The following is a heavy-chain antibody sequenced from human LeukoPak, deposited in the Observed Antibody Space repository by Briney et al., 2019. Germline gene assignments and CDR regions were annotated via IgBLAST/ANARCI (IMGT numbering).Heavy chain of an antibody. V-gene: IGHV3-21*04. CDR3: AKPYIVGGENWFDP. CDR1: GFTFCSYS. CDR2: ISGSGSYI. D-gene: IGHD3-16*01. J-gene: IGHJ5*02. Sequence: PGGSLRLSCAASGFTFCSYSMNWVRQAPGKGLEWVSSISGSGSYIYYADSVKGRFTISSDNSKNTLYLQMNSLRAEDTAVYYCAKPYIVGGENWFDPWGQGTLVTVSS.